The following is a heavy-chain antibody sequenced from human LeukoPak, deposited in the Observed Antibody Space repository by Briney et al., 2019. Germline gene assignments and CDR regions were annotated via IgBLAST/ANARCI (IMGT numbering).Heavy chain of an antibody. J-gene: IGHJ4*02. CDR1: GFPLSSYS. V-gene: IGHV3-48*01. Sequence: GGSLRLSCAASGFPLSSYSINWVRQAPGKGLEWVSYISSSGSAIYYVDSVKGRFTVSRDNAKNSLFLQMNSPRAEDTAVYYCVRVKGSYFDYWGQGDLVTVSS. CDR3: VRVKGSYFDY. CDR2: ISSSGSAI. D-gene: IGHD2-15*01.